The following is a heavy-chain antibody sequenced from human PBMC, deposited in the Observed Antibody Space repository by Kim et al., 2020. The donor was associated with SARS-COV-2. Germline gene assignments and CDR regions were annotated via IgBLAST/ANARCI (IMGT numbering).Heavy chain of an antibody. J-gene: IGHJ6*02. V-gene: IGHV1-8*01. Sequence: NPNKGTTVTAQRFQGRVTMTRDTSISTAYMELSSLRSEDTAVYYCARSTILWGQGTTVTVSS. CDR2: NPNKGTT. CDR3: ARSTIL.